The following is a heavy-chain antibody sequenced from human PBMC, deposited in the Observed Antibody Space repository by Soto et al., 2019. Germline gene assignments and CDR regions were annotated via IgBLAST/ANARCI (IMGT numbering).Heavy chain of an antibody. J-gene: IGHJ4*02. CDR2: IIGDGVYT. Sequence: EVQLVESGGGLVQPGGSLILSCAASGFTFSNYWMVWVRQAPRKGLVWVSRIIGDGVYTTYADSVKGRFTISRDNAKNTVYLQMKRLRVEDTAVYYCARGILGSGTANDHWGQGTLVTVSS. CDR1: GFTFSNYW. CDR3: ARGILGSGTANDH. V-gene: IGHV3-74*03. D-gene: IGHD3-10*01.